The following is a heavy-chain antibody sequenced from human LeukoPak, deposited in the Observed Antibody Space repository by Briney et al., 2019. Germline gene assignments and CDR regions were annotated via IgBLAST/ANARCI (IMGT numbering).Heavy chain of an antibody. V-gene: IGHV3-21*04. CDR1: GFTFSSYS. D-gene: IGHD2-2*02. CDR3: AKDKGPAAILLGWFDP. J-gene: IGHJ5*02. Sequence: GGSLRLSCAASGFTFSSYSMNWVRQAPGKGLEWVSSISSSSSYIYYADSVKGRFTISRDNAKNSLYLQMNSLRAEDTAVYYCAKDKGPAAILLGWFDPWGQGTLVTVSS. CDR2: ISSSSSYI.